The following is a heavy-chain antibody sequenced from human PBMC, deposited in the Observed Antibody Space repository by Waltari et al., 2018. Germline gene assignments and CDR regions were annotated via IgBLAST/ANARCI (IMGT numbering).Heavy chain of an antibody. CDR1: GGSITTNSHY. J-gene: IGHJ3*01. CDR3: ATYIGASVGTAAFDV. D-gene: IGHD5-12*01. Sequence: QLQLQESGPGLVKPSETLALTCSFSGGSITTNSHYWGWIRQPPGQGLEWIGTISYNGATYSSPSLRGRLTLSRDTTMNQLSLKLGSVTAADTAVYYCATYIGASVGTAAFDVWGQGTMVTVSS. V-gene: IGHV4-39*01. CDR2: ISYNGAT.